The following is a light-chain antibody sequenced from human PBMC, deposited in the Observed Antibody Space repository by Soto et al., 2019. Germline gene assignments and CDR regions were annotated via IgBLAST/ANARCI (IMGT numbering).Light chain of an antibody. CDR3: QKYNSAPWT. J-gene: IGKJ1*01. Sequence: DIQMTQSPSSLSASVGDRVTITCRASQGISNYLAWYQQQPGKVPKLLIYVASTFQSGVPSRFSGSRSGTDFTLTISSLQPEDVATYYCQKYNSAPWTFGQGTNVEIK. CDR1: QGISNY. CDR2: VAS. V-gene: IGKV1-27*01.